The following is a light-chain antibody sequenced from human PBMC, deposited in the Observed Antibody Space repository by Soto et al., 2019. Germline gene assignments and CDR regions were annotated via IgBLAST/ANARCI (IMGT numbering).Light chain of an antibody. CDR2: RND. Sequence: QSALPQPPSASGTPGQRVTISCSTSNSRSGSNYVYWYQQLPGAAPKLLIYRNDQRPSGVPDRFSGSKSGTSASLAISGLRSEDEGDYFCAKWDDSLRVYVFGSGTKVTFL. V-gene: IGLV1-47*01. CDR1: NSRSGSNY. J-gene: IGLJ1*01. CDR3: AKWDDSLRVYV.